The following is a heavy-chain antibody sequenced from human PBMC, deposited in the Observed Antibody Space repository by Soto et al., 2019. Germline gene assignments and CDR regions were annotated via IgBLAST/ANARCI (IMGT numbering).Heavy chain of an antibody. J-gene: IGHJ4*02. Sequence: GGSLRLSCAASGFTFSSYAMSWVRQAPGKGLEWVSAISGSGGSTYYAVSVKGRFTISRDNSKNTLYLQMNSLRAEDTAVYYCAKDGAYCSSTSCHYYFDYWGQGTLVTVSS. CDR1: GFTFSSYA. D-gene: IGHD2-2*01. CDR3: AKDGAYCSSTSCHYYFDY. V-gene: IGHV3-23*01. CDR2: ISGSGGST.